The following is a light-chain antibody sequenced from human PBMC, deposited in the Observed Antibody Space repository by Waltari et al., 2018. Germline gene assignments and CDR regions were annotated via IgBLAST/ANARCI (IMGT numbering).Light chain of an antibody. CDR2: WAS. CDR1: PTVLTNPNNKNS. J-gene: IGKJ2*01. Sequence: DFVMPHPQASLAVSLGAVATLHCQTRPTVLTNPNNKNSLTWYQQKPGQPPKLLFYWASTRESGVPDRFSASGSGTDFTLTISRLQPEDVAIYYCQQYYSSPYTFGQGTRLEIK. V-gene: IGKV4-1*01. CDR3: QQYYSSPYT.